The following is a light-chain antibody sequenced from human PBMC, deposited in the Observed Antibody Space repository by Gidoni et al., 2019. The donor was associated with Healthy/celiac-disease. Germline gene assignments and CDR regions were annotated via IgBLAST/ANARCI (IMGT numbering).Light chain of an antibody. J-gene: IGKJ1*01. CDR3: QQYGSSPRT. V-gene: IGKV3-20*01. CDR1: QSVSSSY. CDR2: GAS. Sequence: IVLTQSPGTLSLSPGERATLSCRASQSVSSSYLAWYQQKPGKAPRLIIYGASSRATGIPDRFSGSGSGTDFTLTISRLEPEDFAVYYCQQYGSSPRTFGQGTKVEIK.